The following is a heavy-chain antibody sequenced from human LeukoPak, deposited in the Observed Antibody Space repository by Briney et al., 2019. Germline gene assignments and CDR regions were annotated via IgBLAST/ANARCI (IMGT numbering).Heavy chain of an antibody. CDR2: ISWNSGSI. J-gene: IGHJ5*02. V-gene: IGHV3-9*01. CDR1: GFTFDDYA. Sequence: GRSLRLSYAASGFTFDDYAMHWVRQAPGKGLGWVSGISWNSGSIGYADSVKGRFTISRDNAKNSLYLQMNSLRAEDTALYYCAKDENYDILTGPGWFDPWGQGTLVTVSS. D-gene: IGHD3-9*01. CDR3: AKDENYDILTGPGWFDP.